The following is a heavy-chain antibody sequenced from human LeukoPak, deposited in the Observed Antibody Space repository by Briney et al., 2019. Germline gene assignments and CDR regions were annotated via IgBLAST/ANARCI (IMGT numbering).Heavy chain of an antibody. J-gene: IGHJ4*02. Sequence: GGSLRLSCAASGFTFSIYSMNWVRQAPGKGLEWVSSISSSSSYIYYADSVKGRFTISRDNAKNSLYLQMNGLRAVDTAVYYCARDRFVNGGSYYFDYWGQGTLVTVSS. V-gene: IGHV3-21*01. CDR3: ARDRFVNGGSYYFDY. CDR1: GFTFSIYS. CDR2: ISSSSSYI. D-gene: IGHD1-26*01.